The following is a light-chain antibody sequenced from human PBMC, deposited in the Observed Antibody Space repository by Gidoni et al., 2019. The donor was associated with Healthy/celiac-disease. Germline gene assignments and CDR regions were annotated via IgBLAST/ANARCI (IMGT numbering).Light chain of an antibody. V-gene: IGKV2-28*01. Sequence: IVMTQSPLSLPVTPGEPASISCRSSQSLLHSNGYNYLDWYLQKPGQSPQLLIYLGSNRASGVPDRFSGSGSGTDFTLKISRVEAEDVGVYYYMQALQTVTFGPXTKVDIK. CDR1: QSLLHSNGYNY. CDR2: LGS. J-gene: IGKJ3*01. CDR3: MQALQTVT.